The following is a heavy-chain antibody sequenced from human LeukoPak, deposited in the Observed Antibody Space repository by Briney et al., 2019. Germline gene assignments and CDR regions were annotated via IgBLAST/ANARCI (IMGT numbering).Heavy chain of an antibody. Sequence: SETLSLTCAVYGGSFSGYYWSWIRQPPGKGLEWIGSNQYRGSTYYNPSLNSRVTISVDTSKNQFSLKLSSVTAADTAVYYCARGYGDPVWYYYGMDVWGKGTTVTVPS. D-gene: IGHD4-17*01. CDR2: NQYRGST. V-gene: IGHV4-34*01. J-gene: IGHJ6*04. CDR1: GGSFSGYY. CDR3: ARGYGDPVWYYYGMDV.